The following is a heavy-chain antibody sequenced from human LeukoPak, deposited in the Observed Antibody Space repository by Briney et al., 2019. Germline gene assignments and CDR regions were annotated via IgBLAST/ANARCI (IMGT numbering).Heavy chain of an antibody. J-gene: IGHJ4*02. CDR3: ARHNTAGFDY. Sequence: SLKLSFKASGGTFSSYAISWVRQDPGQALEWMGRIIPIFGTANYAQKVQGRVTITTDESTSTAYMELSRLRSEDTAVYYCARHNTAGFDYWGQGTLVTVSS. CDR2: IIPIFGTA. CDR1: GGTFSSYA. D-gene: IGHD5-18*01. V-gene: IGHV1-69*05.